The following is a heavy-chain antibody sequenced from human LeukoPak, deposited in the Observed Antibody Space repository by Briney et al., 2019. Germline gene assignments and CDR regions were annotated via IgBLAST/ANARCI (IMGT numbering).Heavy chain of an antibody. D-gene: IGHD6-19*01. V-gene: IGHV1-46*01. CDR3: ARGFYSSGWYGYFQH. J-gene: IGHJ1*01. CDR1: GYTFTSYH. Sequence: WASVKVSCKASGYTFTSYHMHWVRQAPGQGLEWMGVINPSGGSTSYAQKFQGRVTMTRDTSTSTVYMELSSLRSEDTAVYYCARGFYSSGWYGYFQHWGQGTLVTVSS. CDR2: INPSGGST.